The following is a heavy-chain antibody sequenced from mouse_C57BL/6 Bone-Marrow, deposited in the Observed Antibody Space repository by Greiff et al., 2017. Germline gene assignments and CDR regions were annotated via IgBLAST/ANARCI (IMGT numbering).Heavy chain of an antibody. D-gene: IGHD1-1*01. Sequence: EVQLVESGPGLVKPSQSLSLTCSVTGYSITSGYYWNWIRQFPGNKLEWMGYISYDGSNNYNPSLKNRISITRDTSKNQFFLTLNSVTTEDTATYYCARDYGSSLAPWYFDVWGTGTTVTVSS. CDR2: ISYDGSN. CDR3: ARDYGSSLAPWYFDV. J-gene: IGHJ1*03. CDR1: GYSITSGYY. V-gene: IGHV3-6*01.